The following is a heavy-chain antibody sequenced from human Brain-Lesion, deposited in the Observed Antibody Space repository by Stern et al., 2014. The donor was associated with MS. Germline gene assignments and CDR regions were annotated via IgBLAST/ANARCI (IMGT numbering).Heavy chain of an antibody. V-gene: IGHV1-2*02. CDR3: ARDQRGITIFGVVTDYYYLGMDV. CDR2: INPNTGCT. Sequence: VQLLQSGAKVKKPGASVKVSCKTSGYIFTGYYIHWVRQAPGQGLEWMAWINPNTGCTKYSQKFQGRVTMSRDTSISTAYVELSSLTSDDTAVYYCARDQRGITIFGVVTDYYYLGMDVWGQGTTVTVSS. CDR1: GYIFTGYY. J-gene: IGHJ6*02. D-gene: IGHD3-3*01.